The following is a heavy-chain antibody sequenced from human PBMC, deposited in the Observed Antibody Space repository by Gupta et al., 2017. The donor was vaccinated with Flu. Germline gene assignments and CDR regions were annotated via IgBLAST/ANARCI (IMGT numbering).Heavy chain of an antibody. D-gene: IGHD4-11*01. J-gene: IGHJ6*02. CDR2: ISAYNGNT. CDR1: GYTFTSYG. Sequence: QVQLVQSGAEVKKHGASVKVSCKASGYTFTSYGISWVRQAPGQGLEWMGWISAYNGNTNYAQKLQGRVTMTTDTSTSTAYMELRSLRSDDTAVYYCARVRDYSNYFSSYYYGMDVWGQGTTVTVSS. CDR3: ARVRDYSNYFSSYYYGMDV. V-gene: IGHV1-18*01.